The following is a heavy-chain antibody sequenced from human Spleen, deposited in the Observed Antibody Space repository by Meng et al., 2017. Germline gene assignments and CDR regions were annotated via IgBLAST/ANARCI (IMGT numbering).Heavy chain of an antibody. J-gene: IGHJ5*02. CDR3: ARASRRYDFWSGRGLFDP. V-gene: IGHV4-39*07. CDR1: GGSIRSSSYY. Sequence: QMQLQQRGAALLKPSETPSPPFVVSGGSIRSSSYYWGWTRQPPGKGLEWIGSIYYSGSTYYNPSLKSRVTISVDTSKNQFSLKLSSVTAADTAVYYCARASRRYDFWSGRGLFDPWGQGTLVTVSS. D-gene: IGHD3-3*01. CDR2: IYYSGST.